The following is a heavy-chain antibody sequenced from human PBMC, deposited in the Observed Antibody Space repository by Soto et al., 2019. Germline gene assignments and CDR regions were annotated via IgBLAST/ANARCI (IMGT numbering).Heavy chain of an antibody. CDR1: GYTFTSYG. Sequence: ASVKVSCKASGYTFTSYGISWVRQAPGQGLEWMGWISAYNGNTNYAQKLQGRVTMTTDTSTSTAYMELRSLRSDDTAVYYCARGTLGDYYYYYMDVWGKGTTVTVSS. J-gene: IGHJ6*03. CDR3: ARGTLGDYYYYYMDV. V-gene: IGHV1-18*01. D-gene: IGHD3-10*01. CDR2: ISAYNGNT.